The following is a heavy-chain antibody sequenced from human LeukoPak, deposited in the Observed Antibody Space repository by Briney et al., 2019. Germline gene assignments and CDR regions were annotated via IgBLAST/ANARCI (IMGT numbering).Heavy chain of an antibody. CDR1: GYTFSSYW. V-gene: IGHV3-74*01. J-gene: IGHJ4*02. CDR2: INSDGSDT. CDR3: ARESGYTYGA. D-gene: IGHD6-13*01. Sequence: PGGSLRLSCAASGYTFSSYWMHWVRQTPGKGLVWVSRINSDGSDTRYADSVKGRFTISRDNAKNTLYLQMNSLRADDTAVYYCARESGYTYGAWGQGTLVTVSS.